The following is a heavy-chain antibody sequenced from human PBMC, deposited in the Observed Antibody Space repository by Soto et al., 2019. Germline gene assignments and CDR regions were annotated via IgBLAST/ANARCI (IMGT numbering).Heavy chain of an antibody. V-gene: IGHV4-34*01. CDR2: INHSGST. Sequence: PSETLSLTCAVYGGSFSGYSWTWRHQPPGKGLEWIGEINHSGSTKYNPSLESRVTISLDTSKNHFSLKLSSVTAADTAVYYCARIRMLGIAVGGSYRQRYFDHWGQGTLVTVSS. CDR3: ARIRMLGIAVGGSYRQRYFDH. J-gene: IGHJ4*02. CDR1: GGSFSGYS. D-gene: IGHD3-16*02.